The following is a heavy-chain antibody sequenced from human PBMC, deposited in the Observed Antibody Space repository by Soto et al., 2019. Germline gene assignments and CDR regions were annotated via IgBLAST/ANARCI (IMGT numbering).Heavy chain of an antibody. Sequence: ASVKDSCKTSGYMFTTYGISWVRQAPGQGLEWIAWISAYNGNKKYAQKFQGRVTMTTDTSTTTVSMELRNLTSDDTGTYFCARTGGGMAARPLEYWGQGTLVTVSS. CDR1: GYMFTTYG. CDR3: ARTGGGMAARPLEY. CDR2: ISAYNGNK. V-gene: IGHV1-18*04. J-gene: IGHJ4*02. D-gene: IGHD6-6*01.